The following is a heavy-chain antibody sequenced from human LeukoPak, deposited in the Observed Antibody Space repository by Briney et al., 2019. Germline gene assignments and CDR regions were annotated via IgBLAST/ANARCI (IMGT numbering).Heavy chain of an antibody. J-gene: IGHJ4*02. D-gene: IGHD5-12*01. CDR3: AKSLRYTASGYDD. Sequence: GGSLRLSCAASGFTFSSYAMSWVRQAPGKGLEWVSGISGDGSSTYYTDSVKGRFTISRDNSQNTLCLQMNSLRAKDTAIYYCAKSLRYTASGYDDWGQGTLVTVSS. CDR2: ISGDGSST. CDR1: GFTFSSYA. V-gene: IGHV3-23*01.